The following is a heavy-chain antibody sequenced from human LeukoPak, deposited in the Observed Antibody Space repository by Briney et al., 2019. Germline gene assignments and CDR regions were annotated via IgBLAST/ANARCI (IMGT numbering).Heavy chain of an antibody. CDR1: GFTFSSYS. J-gene: IGHJ4*02. CDR2: ISSSSSTI. V-gene: IGHV3-48*01. Sequence: GGSLRLSCAASGFTFSSYSMNWVRQAPGKGLEWVSYISSSSSTIYYADSVKGRFTISRDNAKNSLYLQMNSLRAEDTAVYYCARAYYDFWSGYQGLGSGVELWGQGTLVTVSS. D-gene: IGHD3-3*01. CDR3: ARAYYDFWSGYQGLGSGVEL.